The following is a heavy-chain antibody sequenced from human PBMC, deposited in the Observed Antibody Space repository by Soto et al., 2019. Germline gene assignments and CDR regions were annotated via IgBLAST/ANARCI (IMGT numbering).Heavy chain of an antibody. Sequence: ASVKVSCKASGGTFSSYAISWVRQAPGQGLEWMGGIIPIFGTANYAQKFQGRVTITADESTSTAYMELSSLRSEDTAVYYCAIISPDYYYYYGMDVWGQGTTVTVSS. V-gene: IGHV1-69*13. CDR3: AIISPDYYYYYGMDV. J-gene: IGHJ6*02. CDR2: IIPIFGTA. CDR1: GGTFSSYA.